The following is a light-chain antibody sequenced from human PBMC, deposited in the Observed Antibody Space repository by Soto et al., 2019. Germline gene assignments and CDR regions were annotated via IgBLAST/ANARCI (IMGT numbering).Light chain of an antibody. CDR1: SSDVGGYNY. J-gene: IGLJ1*01. CDR2: DVS. CDR3: CSYAGSYIYV. V-gene: IGLV2-11*01. Sequence: QSALTKPRSVSGSPGQSVTISCTGTSSDVGGYNYVSWYQQHPGKAPKLMIYDVSKRPSGVPDLFSGSKSGNTASLTISGLQAEDEADYYCCSYAGSYIYVFGTGTKLTVL.